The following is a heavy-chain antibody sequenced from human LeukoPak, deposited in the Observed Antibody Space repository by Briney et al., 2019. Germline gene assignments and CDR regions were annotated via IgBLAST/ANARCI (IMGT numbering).Heavy chain of an antibody. CDR1: GFTFSSYT. CDR3: ARDYYDSSGYPGNY. Sequence: GGSLRPSCAASGFTFSSYTMNWVRQAPGKGLEWVSSISSSSTYIYYADSVKGRFTISRDNAKNSLYLQMNSLRAEDTAVYYCARDYYDSSGYPGNYWGQGTLVTVSS. D-gene: IGHD3-22*01. V-gene: IGHV3-21*01. CDR2: ISSSSTYI. J-gene: IGHJ4*02.